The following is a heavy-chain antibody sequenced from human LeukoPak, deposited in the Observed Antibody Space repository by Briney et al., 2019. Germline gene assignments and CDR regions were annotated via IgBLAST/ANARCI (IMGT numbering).Heavy chain of an antibody. V-gene: IGHV4-59*08. CDR1: GGSLSRYY. D-gene: IGHD6-19*01. CDR2: IYYSGST. CDR3: ARHLESSGWTNFDF. Sequence: PSETLSLTCTVSGGSLSRYYWSWIRQPPGKGLEWIGYIYYSGSTNYNPSLKSRVTISVDTSKNQFSLKLSSVTAADTAVYYCARHLESSGWTNFDFWGQGTLVTVSS. J-gene: IGHJ4*02.